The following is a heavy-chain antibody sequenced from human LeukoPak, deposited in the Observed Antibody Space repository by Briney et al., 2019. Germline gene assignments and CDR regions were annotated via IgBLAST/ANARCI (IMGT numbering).Heavy chain of an antibody. CDR3: ARLSVEMATIYSTGIDY. Sequence: GGSLRLSCAASGFTFDDYGMRWVRQAPGKGLGWVSVINWNGGSTGYADSVKGRFTISRDNAKNSLYLQMNSLRAEDTALYYCARLSVEMATIYSTGIDYWGQGTLVTVSS. D-gene: IGHD5-24*01. J-gene: IGHJ4*02. CDR2: INWNGGST. CDR1: GFTFDDYG. V-gene: IGHV3-20*04.